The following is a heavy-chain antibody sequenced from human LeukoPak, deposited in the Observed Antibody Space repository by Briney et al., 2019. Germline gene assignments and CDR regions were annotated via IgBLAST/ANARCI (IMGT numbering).Heavy chain of an antibody. CDR3: AKDKGYGSGSLTSLDY. J-gene: IGHJ4*02. CDR1: GFTFSSYA. Sequence: GRSLRLSCAASGFTFSSYAMSWVRQAPGKGLEWVSAISGSGGSTYYADSVKGRFTISRDNSKDTLYLQMNSLRAEDTAVYYCAKDKGYGSGSLTSLDYWGQGTLVTVSS. CDR2: ISGSGGST. D-gene: IGHD3-10*01. V-gene: IGHV3-23*01.